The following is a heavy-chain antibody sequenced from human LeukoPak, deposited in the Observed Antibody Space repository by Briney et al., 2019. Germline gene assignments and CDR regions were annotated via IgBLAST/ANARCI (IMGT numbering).Heavy chain of an antibody. Sequence: SETLSLTCNVSGDSISSGGYYWSWIRQHPGKGLEWIGYIYYSGSTYYNPSLKSRLTISVDTSKNQFSLNLTSATAADTAVYYCARGDGSNIDYWGQGTPVTVSS. CDR2: IYYSGST. CDR3: ARGDGSNIDY. J-gene: IGHJ4*02. V-gene: IGHV4-31*03. D-gene: IGHD5-24*01. CDR1: GDSISSGGYY.